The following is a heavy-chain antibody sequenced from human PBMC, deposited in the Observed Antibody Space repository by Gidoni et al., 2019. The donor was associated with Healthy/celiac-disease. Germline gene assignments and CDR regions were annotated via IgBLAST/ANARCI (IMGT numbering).Heavy chain of an antibody. J-gene: IGHJ4*02. Sequence: EVQLVESGGGLVQPGGSLRLSCAASGVTFSSYWISWVRQAPGKGLEWVANIKQDGSEKYYVDSVKGRFTISRDNAKNSLYLQMNSLRAEDTAVYYCASSYGGNSEVDYWGQGTLVTVSS. D-gene: IGHD2-21*02. V-gene: IGHV3-7*01. CDR2: IKQDGSEK. CDR3: ASSYGGNSEVDY. CDR1: GVTFSSYW.